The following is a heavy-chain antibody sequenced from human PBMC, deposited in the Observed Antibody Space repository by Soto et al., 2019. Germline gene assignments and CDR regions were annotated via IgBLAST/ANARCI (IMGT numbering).Heavy chain of an antibody. V-gene: IGHV3-30*18. CDR3: AKDSIVVVVAATPDY. J-gene: IGHJ4*02. CDR2: ISYDGSNK. CDR1: GFTFSSYG. D-gene: IGHD2-15*01. Sequence: QVQLVESGGGVVQPGRSLRLSCAASGFTFSSYGMHWVRQAPGKGLEWVAVISYDGSNKYYADSVKGRFTISRDNSKNTLYLQMNSLRAEDTAVYYCAKDSIVVVVAATPDYWAREPWSPSPQ.